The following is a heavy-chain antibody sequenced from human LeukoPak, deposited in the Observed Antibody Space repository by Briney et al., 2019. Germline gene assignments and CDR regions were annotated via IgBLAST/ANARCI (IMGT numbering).Heavy chain of an antibody. V-gene: IGHV1-69*13. Sequence: ASVKVSCKASGGTFSSYAISWVRQAPGQGLEWMGGIIPIFGTANYAQKFQGRVTITADESTSTAYMELSSLRSDDTAVYYCARGQANRLLWVGELLSNINPFDYWGQGTLVTVSS. D-gene: IGHD3-10*01. CDR2: IIPIFGTA. CDR1: GGTFSSYA. CDR3: ARGQANRLLWVGELLSNINPFDY. J-gene: IGHJ4*02.